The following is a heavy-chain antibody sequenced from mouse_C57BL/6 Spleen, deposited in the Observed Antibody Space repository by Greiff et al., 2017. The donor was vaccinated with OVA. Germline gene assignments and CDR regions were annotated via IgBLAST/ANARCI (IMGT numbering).Heavy chain of an antibody. CDR2: IHPNSGST. CDR1: GYTFTSYW. V-gene: IGHV1-64*01. J-gene: IGHJ3*01. CDR3: ARRDDGYYDAWFAY. Sequence: QVQLQQPGAELVKPGASVKLSCKASGYTFTSYWMHWVKQRPGQGLEWIGIIHPNSGSTNYNEKFKSKATLTVDKSSSTAYMQLSSLTSEDSAVYYCARRDDGYYDAWFAYWGQGTLVTVSA. D-gene: IGHD2-3*01.